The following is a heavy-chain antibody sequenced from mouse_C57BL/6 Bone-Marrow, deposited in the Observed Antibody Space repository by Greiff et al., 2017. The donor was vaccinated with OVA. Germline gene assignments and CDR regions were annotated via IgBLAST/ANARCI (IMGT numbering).Heavy chain of an antibody. CDR1: GYTFTSYW. J-gene: IGHJ3*01. CDR2: IDPSDSYT. D-gene: IGHD2-4*01. CDR3: ARCYSYDYPLAY. V-gene: IGHV1-50*01. Sequence: QVQLQQPGAELVKPGASVKLSCKASGYTFTSYWMQWVNQRPGQGLEWIGEIDPSDSYTNYNQKFKGKATLTVDTSSSTAYMQLSSLTSEDSAVYYCARCYSYDYPLAYWGQGTLVTVSA.